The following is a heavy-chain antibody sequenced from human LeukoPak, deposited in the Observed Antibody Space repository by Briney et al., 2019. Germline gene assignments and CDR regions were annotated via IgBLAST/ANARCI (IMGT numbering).Heavy chain of an antibody. Sequence: ASVKVSCKASGYTFTSYDINWVRQATGHGLEWMGWMNPNSGNTGYAQKFQGRVTMTRNTSISTAYMELSSLRSEDTAVYYCARDHYYDSSGYYFRVFDYWGQGTLVTVSS. CDR2: MNPNSGNT. CDR3: ARDHYYDSSGYYFRVFDY. D-gene: IGHD3-22*01. V-gene: IGHV1-8*01. CDR1: GYTFTSYD. J-gene: IGHJ4*02.